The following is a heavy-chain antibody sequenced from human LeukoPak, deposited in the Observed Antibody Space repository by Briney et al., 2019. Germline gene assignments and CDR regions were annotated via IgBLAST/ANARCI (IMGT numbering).Heavy chain of an antibody. CDR3: ASRFDYGGNPGTFDI. J-gene: IGHJ3*02. Sequence: KPSETLSLTCTVSGGSMTSHYWSWIRQPPGKGLEWIGYIYNRGSTYYNPSLKSRVTISVYTSKNRFTLQLTSVTAADTAVYYCASRFDYGGNPGTFDIWGQGTMVTVSS. D-gene: IGHD4-23*01. CDR1: GGSMTSHY. CDR2: IYNRGST. V-gene: IGHV4-4*09.